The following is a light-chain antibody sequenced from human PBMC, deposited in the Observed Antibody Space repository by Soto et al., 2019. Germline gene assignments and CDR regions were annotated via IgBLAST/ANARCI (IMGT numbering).Light chain of an antibody. CDR2: DAS. CDR3: QHSYSNFPIT. V-gene: IGKV1-39*01. CDR1: QTISGW. J-gene: IGKJ5*01. Sequence: DIQMTQSPSSPSASVGDTVTITCRASQTISGWLAWYQQRPGKAPNLLIFDASSLQSGVPSRFSGRGSGAEYTLTISSLQPEDFATYFCQHSYSNFPITFGQGTRLEIK.